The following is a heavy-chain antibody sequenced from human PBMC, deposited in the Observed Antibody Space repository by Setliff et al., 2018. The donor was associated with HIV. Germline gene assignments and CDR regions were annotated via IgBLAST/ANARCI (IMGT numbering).Heavy chain of an antibody. CDR3: AARPGVDSSGYYDYYYMDV. J-gene: IGHJ6*03. CDR2: INPSGGTT. V-gene: IGHV1-46*01. Sequence: ASVKVSCKASGYTFTRYYIHWVRQAPGQGLEWMGTINPSGGTTTYAQNFQERVTITRDMSTSTSYMELTNLRSEDTAVYYCAARPGVDSSGYYDYYYMDVWAKGTTVTVSS. D-gene: IGHD3-22*01. CDR1: GYTFTRYY.